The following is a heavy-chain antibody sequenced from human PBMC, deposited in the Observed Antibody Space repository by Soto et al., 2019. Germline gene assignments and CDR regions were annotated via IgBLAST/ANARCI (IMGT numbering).Heavy chain of an antibody. D-gene: IGHD3-16*02. CDR1: GFPVSDTW. CDR3: YREGF. V-gene: IGHV3-15*01. CDR2: IKSYAEGGAT. J-gene: IGHJ1*01. Sequence: EVQLVESGGGLVKPGGSLRLSCAASGFPVSDTWMSWVRQAPGKGLEWVARIKSYAEGGATDYAAPVRGRFTISRRASINTVYLQMIVLKTEDTAVYFCYREGFWGPGTRVTGSS.